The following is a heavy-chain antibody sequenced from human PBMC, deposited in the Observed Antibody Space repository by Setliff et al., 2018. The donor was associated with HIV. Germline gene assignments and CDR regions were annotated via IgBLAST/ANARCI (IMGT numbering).Heavy chain of an antibody. J-gene: IGHJ4*02. D-gene: IGHD3-3*01. Sequence: SETLSLTCAVSGYSISSGYYWGWIRQPPGKGLEWIGSIYHSGSTNYNPSLKSRVTISVDTSKNQFSLKLSSVTAADTAVYYCARGTIFGVVSHWGQGTLVTVSS. CDR1: GYSISSGYY. V-gene: IGHV4-38-2*01. CDR2: IYHSGST. CDR3: ARGTIFGVVSH.